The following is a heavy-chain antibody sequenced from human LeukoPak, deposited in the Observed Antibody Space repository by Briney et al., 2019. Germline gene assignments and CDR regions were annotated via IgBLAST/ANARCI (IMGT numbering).Heavy chain of an antibody. D-gene: IGHD3-16*02. CDR1: GFTFDDYA. CDR2: ISWNSGSI. CDR3: AKGGELSLYFPNAFDI. J-gene: IGHJ3*02. V-gene: IGHV3-9*01. Sequence: PGGSLRLSCAASGFTFDDYAVHWVRQAPGKGLEWVSGISWNSGSIGYADSVKGRFTISRDNAKNSLYLQMNSLRAEDTALYYCAKGGELSLYFPNAFDIWGQGTMVTVSS.